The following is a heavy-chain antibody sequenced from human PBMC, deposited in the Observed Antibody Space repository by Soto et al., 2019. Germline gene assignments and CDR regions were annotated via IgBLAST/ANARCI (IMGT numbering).Heavy chain of an antibody. CDR1: GFSLTTTGVD. J-gene: IGHJ3*02. V-gene: IGHV2-5*02. D-gene: IGHD3-16*02. CDR3: AHMMIIWQGVIAEDAFDI. CDR2: IYWDDDK. Sequence: QITLKESGPTLVKPTQTLTLTCTFSGFSLTTTGVDVGWIRQPPGQALEWLAVIYWDDDKRYRPSLKSRLTTTKDTSKNQVVLSMTNMDPLDTATYYCAHMMIIWQGVIAEDAFDIWGQGTMVTLSS.